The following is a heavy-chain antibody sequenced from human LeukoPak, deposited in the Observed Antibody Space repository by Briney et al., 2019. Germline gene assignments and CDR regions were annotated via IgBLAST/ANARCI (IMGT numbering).Heavy chain of an antibody. J-gene: IGHJ4*02. V-gene: IGHV4-39*01. CDR2: IYYSGST. CDR1: GGSISSSSYY. D-gene: IGHD6-19*01. Sequence: PSETLSLTCTVSGGSISSSSYYWGWIRQPPGKGLEWFGSIYYSGSTYYNPSLKSRVTISVDTSKNQFSLKLSSVTAADTAVYYCASTPYYIAVAGLFDYWGQGTLVTVSS. CDR3: ASTPYYIAVAGLFDY.